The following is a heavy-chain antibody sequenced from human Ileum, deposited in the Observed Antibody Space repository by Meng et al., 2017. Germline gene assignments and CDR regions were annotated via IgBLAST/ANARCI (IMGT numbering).Heavy chain of an antibody. CDR3: ARGGLPGALDS. CDR1: GASITSTY. CDR2: ISNSGNT. J-gene: IGHJ4*02. D-gene: IGHD2-2*01. Sequence: QVPLQGSGAGPVKSAETLSLICSGSGASITSTYWFWIRQPPGKGLEFIGEISNSGNTNYNPSLKSRVTISADTSKNQLSLRLNSVTAVDTALYYCARGGLPGALDSWGQGTLVTVSS. V-gene: IGHV4-59*01.